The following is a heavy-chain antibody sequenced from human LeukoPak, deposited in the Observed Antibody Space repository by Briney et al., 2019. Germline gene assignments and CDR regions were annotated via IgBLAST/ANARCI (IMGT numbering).Heavy chain of an antibody. CDR1: GFTFSSYE. V-gene: IGHV3-48*03. CDR3: ARGWPGTAKVYYFDY. D-gene: IGHD5-18*01. J-gene: IGHJ4*02. Sequence: GGSLRLSCAASGFTFSSYEMNWVRQAPGKGLEWVPYISSSGSTIYYADSVKGRFTISRDNAKNSLYLQMNSLRAEDTAVYYWARGWPGTAKVYYFDYWGQGTLVTVSS. CDR2: ISSSGSTI.